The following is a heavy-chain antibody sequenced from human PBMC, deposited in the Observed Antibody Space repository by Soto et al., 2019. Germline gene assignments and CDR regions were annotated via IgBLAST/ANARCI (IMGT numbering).Heavy chain of an antibody. V-gene: IGHV4-34*01. CDR2: INHSGST. CDR1: RGCFSRYY. J-gene: IGHJ4*02. Sequence: SETLSLTCAVYRGCFSRYYWSCIRHPPGKGLEWIGEINHSGSTNYNPSLKSRVTISVDTSKNQFSLKLSSVTAADTAVYYCARGCFYYDSLGTFDYWGQGTLVTVFS. D-gene: IGHD3-22*01. CDR3: ARGCFYYDSLGTFDY.